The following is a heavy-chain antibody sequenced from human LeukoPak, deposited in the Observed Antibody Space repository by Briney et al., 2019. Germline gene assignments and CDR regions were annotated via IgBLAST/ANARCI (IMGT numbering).Heavy chain of an antibody. CDR3: ARDMAVVTEPFDY. J-gene: IGHJ4*02. CDR1: GFTFSSYW. D-gene: IGHD4-23*01. Sequence: GGSLRLSCAASGFTFSSYWMSWVRQAPGKGLEWVANIKQDGSEKYYVDSVKGRFTISRDNAKNSLYLQMNSLRAEDTAVYYCARDMAVVTEPFDYWGQGTLVTVSS. CDR2: IKQDGSEK. V-gene: IGHV3-7*01.